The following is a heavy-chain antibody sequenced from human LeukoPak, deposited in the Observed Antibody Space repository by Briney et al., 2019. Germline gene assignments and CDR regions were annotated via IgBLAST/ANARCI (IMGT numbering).Heavy chain of an antibody. CDR3: ARPAYSGSGYYFHY. V-gene: IGHV4-39*07. J-gene: IGHJ4*02. D-gene: IGHD3-22*01. CDR1: GDSISSSSYY. CDR2: IDYSGST. Sequence: SETLSLTCTVSGDSISSSSYYWGWIRQPPGKRLEWIGSIDYSGSTYYNPSLKSRVTISVDTSKNQFSLKLSSVTAADTAVYYCARPAYSGSGYYFHYWGQGTLVTVSS.